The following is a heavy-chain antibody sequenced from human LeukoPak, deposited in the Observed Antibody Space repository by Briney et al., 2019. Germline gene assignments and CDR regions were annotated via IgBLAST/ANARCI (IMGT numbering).Heavy chain of an antibody. CDR2: MNPNSGNT. J-gene: IGHJ4*02. Sequence: ASVKVSCKASGYTFTSYDINWVRQATGQGLEWMGWMNPNSGNTGYAQKFQGRVTITRDTSASTAYMELSSLRSEDMAVYYCARGILLWFGELSHFDYWGQGTLVTVSS. CDR1: GYTFTSYD. V-gene: IGHV1-8*03. D-gene: IGHD3-10*01. CDR3: ARGILLWFGELSHFDY.